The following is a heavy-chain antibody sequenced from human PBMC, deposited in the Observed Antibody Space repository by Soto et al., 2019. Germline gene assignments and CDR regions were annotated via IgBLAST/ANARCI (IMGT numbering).Heavy chain of an antibody. V-gene: IGHV4-59*01. CDR3: ARVTIFGVVIPKPGWFDP. Sequence: SETLSLTCTVSGGSISSYYWSWIRQPPGKGLEWIGYIYYSGSTNYNPSLKSRVTISVDTSKNQFSLKLSSVTAADTAVYYCARVTIFGVVIPKPGWFDPWGQGTLVTVSS. CDR1: GGSISSYY. J-gene: IGHJ5*02. CDR2: IYYSGST. D-gene: IGHD3-3*01.